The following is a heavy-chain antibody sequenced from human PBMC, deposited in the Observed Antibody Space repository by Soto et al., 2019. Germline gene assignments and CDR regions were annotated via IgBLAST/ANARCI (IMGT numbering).Heavy chain of an antibody. D-gene: IGHD6-13*01. V-gene: IGHV3-23*01. J-gene: IGHJ4*02. CDR3: VKSFSSNWYDYFNY. CDR2: ISGSGDRT. Sequence: GGSLRLSCAASEFTFSSYAMSWVRQAPGKGLEWVSAISGSGDRTYYADSVKGRFTISRDTSKDTLSLQMNSLRAEDTALYYCVKSFSSNWYDYFNYWGQGTLVTVSS. CDR1: EFTFSSYA.